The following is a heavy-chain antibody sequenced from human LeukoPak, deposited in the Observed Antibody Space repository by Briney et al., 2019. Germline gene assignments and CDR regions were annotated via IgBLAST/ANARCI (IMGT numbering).Heavy chain of an antibody. V-gene: IGHV3-30*02. CDR1: GFTFNTYG. CDR3: AKHQSNYDFWSGFSL. D-gene: IGHD3-3*01. Sequence: GGSLRLSCAASGFTFNTYGMHWVRQAPGKGLEWVAFIRYDGSDKYYADSVKGRFTISRDNSRNTLYLQMNSLRSEDTAVFYCAKHQSNYDFWSGFSLWGQGTLVTVSP. J-gene: IGHJ4*02. CDR2: IRYDGSDK.